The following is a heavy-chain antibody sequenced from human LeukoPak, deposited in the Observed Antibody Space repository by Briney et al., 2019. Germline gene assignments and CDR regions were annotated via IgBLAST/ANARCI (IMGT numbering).Heavy chain of an antibody. CDR3: ARDHYDFWSGYSNWFDP. D-gene: IGHD3-3*01. Sequence: AVKVSCKASGGTFSSYAISLVRLAPGQGLEGMGRIIAILGIANYAQKFQGRVTITADKSTSTAYMELSSLRSEDTAVYYCARDHYDFWSGYSNWFDPWGQGTLVSVPS. V-gene: IGHV1-69*04. J-gene: IGHJ5*02. CDR1: GGTFSSYA. CDR2: IIAILGIA.